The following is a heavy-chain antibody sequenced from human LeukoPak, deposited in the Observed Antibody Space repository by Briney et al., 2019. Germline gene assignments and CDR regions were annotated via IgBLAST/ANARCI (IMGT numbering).Heavy chain of an antibody. D-gene: IGHD5-18*01. V-gene: IGHV3-53*01. CDR3: ARRASTERGHSYGLDY. CDR1: GFTVSSNY. J-gene: IGHJ4*02. Sequence: GGSLRLSCAASGFTVSSNYMSWVRQAPGKGLEWVSVIYIGGSTYYADSVKGRFTISRDNAKNSVYLQMNSLRAEDTAVYYCARRASTERGHSYGLDYWGQGTLVTVSS. CDR2: IYIGGST.